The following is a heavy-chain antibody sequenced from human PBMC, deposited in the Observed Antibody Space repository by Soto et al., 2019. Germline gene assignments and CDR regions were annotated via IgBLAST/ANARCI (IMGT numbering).Heavy chain of an antibody. J-gene: IGHJ5*02. CDR1: GFTFSSYA. CDR3: AKHRAYSGSPNWFDP. CDR2: ISGSGGST. V-gene: IGHV3-23*01. Sequence: GGSLRLSCAASGFTFSSYAMSWVRQAPGKGLEWVSGISGSGGSTYYADSVKGRFTVSRDNSKNTLYLQMNSLRVEDTAVFYCAKHRAYSGSPNWFDPWGQGTLVTVSS. D-gene: IGHD1-26*01.